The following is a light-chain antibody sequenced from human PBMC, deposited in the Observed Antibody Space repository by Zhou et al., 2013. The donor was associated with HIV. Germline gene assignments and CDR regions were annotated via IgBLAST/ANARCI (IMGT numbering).Light chain of an antibody. CDR1: QSVYNN. Sequence: EIVMTQSPATLSVSPGERVTLSCRASQSVYNNLAWYQQKPGQAPRLLIYGASTRAPGVPGRFSGSGSGTEFTLTISSLQSEDSAVYYCQQYASSPQTFGQGTKVEIK. CDR3: QQYASSPQT. CDR2: GAS. V-gene: IGKV3-15*01. J-gene: IGKJ2*01.